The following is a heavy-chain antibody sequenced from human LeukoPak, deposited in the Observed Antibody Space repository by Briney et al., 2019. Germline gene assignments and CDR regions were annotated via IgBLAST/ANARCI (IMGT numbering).Heavy chain of an antibody. V-gene: IGHV3-7*01. CDR2: IKQDGSEK. J-gene: IGHJ6*02. Sequence: GGSLRLSCAASGFTFSGYWMSWVRQAPGKGLEWVANIKQDGSEKYYVDSVKGRFTISRDNAKNSLYLQMNSLRAGDTAVYYCARDLGDHYADYYYYDMDVWGQGTTVTVSS. CDR1: GFTFSGYW. CDR3: ARDLGDHYADYYYYDMDV. D-gene: IGHD4-17*01.